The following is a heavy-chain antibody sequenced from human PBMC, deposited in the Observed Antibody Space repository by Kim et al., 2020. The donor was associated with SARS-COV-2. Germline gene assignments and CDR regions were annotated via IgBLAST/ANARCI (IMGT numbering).Heavy chain of an antibody. CDR3: ARSSLLDFDY. J-gene: IGHJ4*02. D-gene: IGHD3-16*02. V-gene: IGHV1-2*02. Sequence: GTNYAQKFQGRVTMTRDTSISTVYLGLTSLRSDDTAVYYCARSSLLDFDYWGQGTLVTVSS. CDR2: GT.